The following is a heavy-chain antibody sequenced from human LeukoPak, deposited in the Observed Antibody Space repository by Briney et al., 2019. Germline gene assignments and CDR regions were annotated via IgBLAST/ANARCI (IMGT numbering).Heavy chain of an antibody. V-gene: IGHV3-21*01. CDR3: ARDLLGWELHYFDY. D-gene: IGHD1-26*01. CDR1: GFTFSGYS. Sequence: GGSLRLSCAASGFTFSGYSMNWVRQAPGKGLEWVSSISSSSSYIYYADSVKGRFTISRNNARNSLYLQMNSLRAEDTAVYYCARDLLGWELHYFDYWGQGTLVTVSS. CDR2: ISSSSSYI. J-gene: IGHJ4*02.